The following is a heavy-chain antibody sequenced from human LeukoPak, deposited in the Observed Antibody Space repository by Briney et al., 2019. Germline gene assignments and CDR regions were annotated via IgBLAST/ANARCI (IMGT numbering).Heavy chain of an antibody. CDR3: AREESRYNSGWPFEY. D-gene: IGHD5-12*01. V-gene: IGHV1-18*01. CDR2: ISAYNGNT. J-gene: IGHJ4*02. Sequence: ASVKVSCKASGYTFTSYGISWVRQAPGQGLEWMGWISAYNGNTNYAQKLQGRVTMTTDTSTSTAYMELRSLRSDDTAVYYCAREESRYNSGWPFEYWGQGTLITVSS. CDR1: GYTFTSYG.